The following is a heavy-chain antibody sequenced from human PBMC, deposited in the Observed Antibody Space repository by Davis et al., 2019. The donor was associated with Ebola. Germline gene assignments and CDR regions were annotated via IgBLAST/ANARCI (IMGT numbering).Heavy chain of an antibody. CDR1: GYSISSGYY. D-gene: IGHD2-15*01. V-gene: IGHV4-38-2*02. CDR3: ARDLRIPSY. J-gene: IGHJ4*02. CDR2: IYQNVTT. Sequence: MPGGSLRLSCTVSGYSISSGYYWGWLRQPPGKGLEWIGVIYQNVTTFYNPSLKSRVAISADTSKNRFFLNLRSATASDTAVYFCARDLRIPSYWSQGTLVTVSS.